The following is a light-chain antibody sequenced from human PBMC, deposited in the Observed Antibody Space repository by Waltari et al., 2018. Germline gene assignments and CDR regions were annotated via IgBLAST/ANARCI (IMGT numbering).Light chain of an antibody. CDR1: SSDVGSYEY. Sequence: SALTQPDSVSGSPGQSITISCTGVSSDVGSYEYVSWYQQHPGKAPKVIIYDVSKRPSGVSNRFSGSKSGSSASLTISGLQAEDEADYYCSSYTSSTTGIFGGGTKLTVL. V-gene: IGLV2-14*01. J-gene: IGLJ2*01. CDR2: DVS. CDR3: SSYTSSTTGI.